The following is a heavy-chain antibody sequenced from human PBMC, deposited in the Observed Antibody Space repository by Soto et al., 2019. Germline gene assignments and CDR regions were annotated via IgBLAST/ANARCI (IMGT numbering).Heavy chain of an antibody. CDR1: GGSISSDGYY. J-gene: IGHJ1*01. Sequence: QVQLQEWGPGLVKASQTLSLTCNVSGGSISSDGYYWTWIRQHPGKGLEWIGNIHHSGSTFYNPSLKSRVSISVDTSKNQFSLKLSSVTAADTAVYFCVRGVLSWGQGTLVTVSS. CDR2: IHHSGST. CDR3: VRGVLS. V-gene: IGHV4-31*03. D-gene: IGHD3-10*01.